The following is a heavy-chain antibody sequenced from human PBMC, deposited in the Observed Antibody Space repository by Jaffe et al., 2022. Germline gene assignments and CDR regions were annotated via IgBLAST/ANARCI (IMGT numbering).Heavy chain of an antibody. CDR3: ARAYYYGSGVHLEYYFDY. J-gene: IGHJ4*02. CDR2: INPNSGGT. Sequence: QVQLVQSGAEVKKPGASVKVSCKASGYTFTGYYMHWVRQAPGQGLEWMGWINPNSGGTNYAQKFQGRVTMTRDTSISTAYMELSRLRSDDTAVYYCARAYYYGSGVHLEYYFDYWGQGTLVTVSS. CDR1: GYTFTGYY. D-gene: IGHD3-10*01. V-gene: IGHV1-2*02.